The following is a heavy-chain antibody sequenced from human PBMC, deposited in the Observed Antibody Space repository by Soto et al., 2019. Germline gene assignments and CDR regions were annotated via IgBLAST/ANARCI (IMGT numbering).Heavy chain of an antibody. J-gene: IGHJ6*03. CDR1: GFSFSSYA. V-gene: IGHV3-23*01. CDR2: ISGSGGNT. D-gene: IGHD2-2*01. CDR3: AKMGCSSTSCYVYSSYYMDV. Sequence: EVQLLESGGGLVQPGGSLRLSCAASGFSFSSYAMSWVRQAPGKGLEWVSGISGSGGNTYYADSVKGRFTISRDNPKNTLYLQMNSLRAEDTAVYYCAKMGCSSTSCYVYSSYYMDVWGKGTTVTVSS.